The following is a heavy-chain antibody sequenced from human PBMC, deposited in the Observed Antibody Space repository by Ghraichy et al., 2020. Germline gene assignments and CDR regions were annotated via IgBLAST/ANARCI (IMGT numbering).Heavy chain of an antibody. CDR1: EFTFSSYA. J-gene: IGHJ4*02. CDR2: ISGSGGST. V-gene: IGHV3-23*01. D-gene: IGHD3-10*01. CDR3: AKGGGTMVRGVIPQPFDY. Sequence: GGSLRLSCAASEFTFSSYAMSWVRQAPGKGLEWVSAISGSGGSTYYADSVKGRFTISRDNSKNTLYLQMNSLRAEDTAVYYCAKGGGTMVRGVIPQPFDYWGQGTLVTVSS.